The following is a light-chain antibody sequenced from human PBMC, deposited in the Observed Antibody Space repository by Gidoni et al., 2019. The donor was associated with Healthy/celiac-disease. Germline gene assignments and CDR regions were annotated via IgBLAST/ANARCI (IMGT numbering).Light chain of an antibody. Sequence: EIALTQSPATLSLSPGERATLSCRASQSVSSYLAWYQQNPGQAPRLLIYDASNRATGIPARFSGSGSGTDFTLTISSLEPEDFAVYYCQQRSNWPPLFGGGTKVEIK. V-gene: IGKV3-11*01. CDR2: DAS. CDR1: QSVSSY. J-gene: IGKJ4*01. CDR3: QQRSNWPPL.